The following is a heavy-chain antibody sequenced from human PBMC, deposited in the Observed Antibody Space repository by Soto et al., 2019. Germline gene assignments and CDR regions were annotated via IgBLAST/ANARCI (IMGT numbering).Heavy chain of an antibody. V-gene: IGHV4-4*07. CDR2: IYTSGST. CDR1: GGSISSYY. Sequence: SETLSLTCTVSGGSISSYYWSWIRQPAGKGLEWIGRIYTSGSTNYNPSLKSRVTMSVDTSKNQFSLKLSSVTAADTAVYYCARDKGGAAHQNYYYYGMDVWGQGTTVTVSS. J-gene: IGHJ6*02. D-gene: IGHD3-16*01. CDR3: ARDKGGAAHQNYYYYGMDV.